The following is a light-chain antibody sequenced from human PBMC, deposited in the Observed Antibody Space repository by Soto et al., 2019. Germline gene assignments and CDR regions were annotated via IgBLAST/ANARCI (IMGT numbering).Light chain of an antibody. CDR1: QSVSSSY. CDR2: GAS. CDR3: QQYGSSPLT. Sequence: VLPPCPGTLSLSPGERATLSCRASQSVSSSYLAWYQQKPGQAPRLLIYGASSRATGIPDRFSGSGSGTDFTLTISRLEPEDFAVYYCQQYGSSPLTCGGGTKMDIK. J-gene: IGKJ4*01. V-gene: IGKV3-20*01.